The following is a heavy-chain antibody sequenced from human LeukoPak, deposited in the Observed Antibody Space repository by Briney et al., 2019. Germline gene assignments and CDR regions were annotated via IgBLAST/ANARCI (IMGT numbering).Heavy chain of an antibody. J-gene: IGHJ4*02. CDR1: GLSFNDYG. CDR2: ISYDGSNK. D-gene: IGHD5-24*01. CDR3: AVGRGKWLQLTAFDC. V-gene: IGHV3-30*03. Sequence: PGGSLRLSCAVSGLSFNDYGMHWVRQAPGKGVEWVAVISYDGSNKYYGDSVKGRFTISRDNSKNTLYLQMNSLTPEDTATYYCAVGRGKWLQLTAFDCWGQGTLVTVSS.